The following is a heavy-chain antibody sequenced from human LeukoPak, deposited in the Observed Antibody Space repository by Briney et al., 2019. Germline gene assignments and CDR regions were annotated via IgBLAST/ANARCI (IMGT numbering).Heavy chain of an antibody. V-gene: IGHV4-39*07. J-gene: IGHJ4*02. CDR1: GGSISSSSYY. D-gene: IGHD6-13*01. CDR3: ARDGSSWLGY. Sequence: KPSETLSLTCTVSGGSISSSSYYWGWIRQPPGKGLEWIGSIYYSGSTYYNPSLKSRVTISVDTSKNQFSLKLSSVTAADTAVYYCARDGSSWLGYWGPGTLVTVSS. CDR2: IYYSGST.